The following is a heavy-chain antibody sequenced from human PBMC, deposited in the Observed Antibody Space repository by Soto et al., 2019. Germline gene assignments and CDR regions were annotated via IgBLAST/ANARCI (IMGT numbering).Heavy chain of an antibody. V-gene: IGHV1-2*02. Sequence: ASVKVSCKASGYTFTGYYMHWVRQAPGQGLEWMGWINPNSGGTNYAQKFQGRVTMTRDTSISTAYMELSRLRSDDTAVHYCARALFGRGCTNGVCYSAGYWGQGTLVTVSS. CDR2: INPNSGGT. D-gene: IGHD2-8*01. CDR1: GYTFTGYY. CDR3: ARALFGRGCTNGVCYSAGY. J-gene: IGHJ4*02.